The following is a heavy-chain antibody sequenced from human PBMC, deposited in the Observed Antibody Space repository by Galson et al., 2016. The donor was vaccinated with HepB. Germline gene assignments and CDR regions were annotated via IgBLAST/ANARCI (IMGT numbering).Heavy chain of an antibody. V-gene: IGHV3-33*01. CDR3: ARRGDIVNYYGMDV. CDR2: VWYDGYNT. D-gene: IGHD2-15*01. CDR1: GFNFSNYG. Sequence: SLRLSCAASGFNFSNYGMHWVRQAPGKGLEWVAIVWYDGYNTYYADSVKGRFTISRDNSKNTLYLQMNSLRAEDTAVYYCARRGDIVNYYGMDVWGQGTTVTVSS. J-gene: IGHJ6*02.